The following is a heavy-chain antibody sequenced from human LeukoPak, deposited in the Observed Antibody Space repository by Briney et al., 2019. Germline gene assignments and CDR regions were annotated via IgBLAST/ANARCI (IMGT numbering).Heavy chain of an antibody. CDR3: ARHWGPVRGYWFDP. V-gene: IGHV4-59*08. CDR2: IYYSGST. J-gene: IGHJ5*02. Sequence: SETLSLTCTVSGGSISSYYWSWIRQPPGKGLEWIGYIYYSGSTNYNPSLKSRVTISVDTSKNQFSLKLSSVTAADTAVYYCARHWGPVRGYWFDPWGQRTLVTVSS. D-gene: IGHD3-16*01. CDR1: GGSISSYY.